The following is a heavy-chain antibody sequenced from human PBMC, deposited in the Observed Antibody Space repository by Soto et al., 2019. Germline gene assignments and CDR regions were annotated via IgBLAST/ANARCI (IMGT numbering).Heavy chain of an antibody. Sequence: QVQLQEAGPGLVKPADTLSLSCTVSGDSVDVGGYFWSWIRQSPGGVLEWIGFIYNSGSTNSNPSLRSRITMSMDTSKNACSLSLNSVTAADSAVYYCARGKGGLHYYFDSWGQGTPVTVSS. V-gene: IGHV4-61*08. J-gene: IGHJ4*02. D-gene: IGHD3-10*01. CDR1: GDSVDVGGYF. CDR3: ARGKGGLHYYFDS. CDR2: IYNSGST.